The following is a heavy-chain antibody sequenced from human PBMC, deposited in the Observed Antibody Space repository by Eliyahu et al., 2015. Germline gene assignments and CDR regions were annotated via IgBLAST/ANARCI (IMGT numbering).Heavy chain of an antibody. Sequence: QVQLQESGPGLVKPSETLSLTCXVSGGSVSSGSYYWSWIRQPPGKGLEWSGYIYYSGSTNYNPSLKSRVTISVDTSKNQFSLKLSSVTAADTAVYYCARGFDYWGQGTLVTVSS. CDR2: IYYSGST. CDR3: ARGFDY. V-gene: IGHV4-61*01. CDR1: GGSVSSGSYY. J-gene: IGHJ4*02.